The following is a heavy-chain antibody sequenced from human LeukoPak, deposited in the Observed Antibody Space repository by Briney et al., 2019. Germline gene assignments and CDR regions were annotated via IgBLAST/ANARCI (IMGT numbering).Heavy chain of an antibody. CDR3: AKVVNDDYGDPSHFDY. CDR2: ISGSGGST. CDR1: GFTFSSYA. J-gene: IGHJ4*02. D-gene: IGHD4-17*01. V-gene: IGHV3-23*01. Sequence: GGSLRLSCAASGFTFSSYAMSCVRQAPGKGLEWVSAISGSGGSTYYADSVKGRFTISRDNSKNTLYLQMNSLRAEDTAVYYCAKVVNDDYGDPSHFDYWGQGTLVTVSS.